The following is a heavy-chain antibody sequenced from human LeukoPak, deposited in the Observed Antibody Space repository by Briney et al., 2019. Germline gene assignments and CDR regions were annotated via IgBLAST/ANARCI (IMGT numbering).Heavy chain of an antibody. CDR2: ISNNGGST. D-gene: IGHD6-13*01. CDR3: ARDSSSWKDAFDI. CDR1: GFTFSSYA. J-gene: IGHJ3*02. V-gene: IGHV3-23*01. Sequence: GGSLRLSCAASGFTFSSYAMNWVRQAPGKGLEWVSSISNNGGSTYYYADSVKGRFTISRDNSKNTLYLQMNSLRAEDTAVYYCARDSSSWKDAFDIWGQGTMVTVSS.